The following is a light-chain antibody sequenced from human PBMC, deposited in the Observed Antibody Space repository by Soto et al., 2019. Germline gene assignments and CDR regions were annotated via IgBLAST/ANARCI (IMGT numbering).Light chain of an antibody. CDR2: GAS. CDR3: QQYNKWPLT. J-gene: IGKJ1*01. CDR1: QSVSTN. V-gene: IGKV3-15*01. Sequence: EIVMTQSPATLSESPGERVTLSCRASQSVSTNLAWYQQKPGQAPSILIYGASTRATGIPARFSGSGSGTEFTLTITGLQSEDFTIYYCQQYNKWPLTFGQGTKVEIK.